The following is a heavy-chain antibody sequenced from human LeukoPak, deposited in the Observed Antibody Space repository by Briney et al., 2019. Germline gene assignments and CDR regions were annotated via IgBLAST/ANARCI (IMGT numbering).Heavy chain of an antibody. V-gene: IGHV4-34*01. CDR3: ARGGTVAGYRSPLRSHYDC. J-gene: IGHJ4*02. CDR2: ISGSGGT. Sequence: PAETLSLTCAVYGGSFTAYYWTWIRQSPGKGLEWIGEISGSGGTDYDPSLGSRVTTSKGTSSNQFSLTVNSLTAADTAVYFCARGGTVAGYRSPLRSHYDCWGQGTLVTVSP. D-gene: IGHD6-19*01. CDR1: GGSFTAYY.